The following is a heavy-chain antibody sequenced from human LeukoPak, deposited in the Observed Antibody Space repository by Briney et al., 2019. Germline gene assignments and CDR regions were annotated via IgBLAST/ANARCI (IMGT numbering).Heavy chain of an antibody. D-gene: IGHD6-13*01. Sequence: SETLSLTCTVSGGSISSYYWSWIRQPAGKGLEWIGRIYTSGSTNYNPSLKSRVTMSVDRSKNQFSLKLSSVTAADTAVYYCARERAGIAAAGSLYYFDYWGQGTLVTVSS. CDR3: ARERAGIAAAGSLYYFDY. CDR2: IYTSGST. CDR1: GGSISSYY. V-gene: IGHV4-4*07. J-gene: IGHJ4*02.